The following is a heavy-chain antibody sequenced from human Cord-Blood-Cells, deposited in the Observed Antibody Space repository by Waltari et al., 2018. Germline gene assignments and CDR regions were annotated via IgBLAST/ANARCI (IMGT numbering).Heavy chain of an antibody. CDR3: ARDWAAAGTGAFDI. CDR1: GGTFSSYA. Sequence: QVQLVQSGAEVKKPGSSVKVSCKASGGTFSSYAISWVRQAPGQGLEWMGGVIPILGIDNYAQKFQGRVTITADESTSTAYMELRSLRSEDTAVYYCARDWAAAGTGAFDIWGQGTMVTVSS. CDR2: VIPILGID. D-gene: IGHD6-13*01. J-gene: IGHJ3*02. V-gene: IGHV1-69*04.